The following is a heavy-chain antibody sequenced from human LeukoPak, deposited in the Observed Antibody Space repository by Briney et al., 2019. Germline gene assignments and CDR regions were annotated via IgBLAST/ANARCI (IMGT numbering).Heavy chain of an antibody. V-gene: IGHV1-18*01. Sequence: ASVKVSCKASGYTFTSYGISWVRQAPGQGLEWMGWISAYNGNTNYAQKLQGRVTMTTDTSTSTAYMELRSLRSDDTAVYYCARDPEWGYCSSTSCYDLGFLVYWGQGTLVTVSS. CDR2: ISAYNGNT. CDR3: ARDPEWGYCSSTSCYDLGFLVY. CDR1: GYTFTSYG. D-gene: IGHD2-2*01. J-gene: IGHJ4*02.